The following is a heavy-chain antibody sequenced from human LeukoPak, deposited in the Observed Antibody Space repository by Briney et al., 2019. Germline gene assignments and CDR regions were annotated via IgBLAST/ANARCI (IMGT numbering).Heavy chain of an antibody. D-gene: IGHD2-8*01. CDR1: GGSISSYY. CDR3: ARDEGAYCTNGVCSPTFDY. J-gene: IGHJ4*02. Sequence: SETLSLTCTVSGGSISSYYWSWIRQPAGKGLEWIGRIYTSGSTNYNPSLKSRVTMSVDTSKNQFSLKLSSVTAADTAVYYCARDEGAYCTNGVCSPTFDYWGQGTLVTVSS. CDR2: IYTSGST. V-gene: IGHV4-4*07.